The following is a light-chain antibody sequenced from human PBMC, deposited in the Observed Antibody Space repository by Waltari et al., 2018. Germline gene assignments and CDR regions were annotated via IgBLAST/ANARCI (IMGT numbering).Light chain of an antibody. CDR3: QQSKTIPFT. J-gene: IGKJ2*01. CDR2: SAS. CDR1: QTIDNY. Sequence: DIQMTQSPSSLSASVGDRVTITCRASQTIDNYLNWYQQKPGKAPKVLIHSASTLQTRVPSRFSGRRSGTDFTLTISSLQPEDFATYYCQQSKTIPFTFGQGTKLEIK. V-gene: IGKV1-39*01.